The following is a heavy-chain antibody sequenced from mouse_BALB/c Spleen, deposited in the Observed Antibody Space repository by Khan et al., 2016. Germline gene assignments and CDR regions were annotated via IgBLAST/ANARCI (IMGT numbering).Heavy chain of an antibody. D-gene: IGHD2-4*01. V-gene: IGHV14-3*02. CDR1: GFNIKDTY. CDR3: ARGVYDYGFAY. Sequence: VQLQQSGAELVKPGASVKLSCTASGFNIKDTYIHWVKQRPDQGLEWLGRIDPANDNPKYDPKFQGKATITADTSSNTADLQLSSLTSEDTVVSYCARGVYDYGFAYWGQGTLVTVSA. CDR2: IDPANDNP. J-gene: IGHJ3*01.